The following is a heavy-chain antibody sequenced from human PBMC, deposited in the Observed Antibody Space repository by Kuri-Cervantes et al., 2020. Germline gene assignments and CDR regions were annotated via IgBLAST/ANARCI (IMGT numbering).Heavy chain of an antibody. Sequence: GSLRLSCTVYGGSFSGHYWSWIRQPPGKGLEWIGEINHSGDTNYIPSLRSRVTISLVTSKNQFSLKMNSVTAADTAVYYCGSRPYHDYVWETDYWGQGTQVTVSS. D-gene: IGHD3-16*01. CDR2: INHSGDT. V-gene: IGHV4-34*01. CDR1: GGSFSGHY. J-gene: IGHJ4*02. CDR3: GSRPYHDYVWETDY.